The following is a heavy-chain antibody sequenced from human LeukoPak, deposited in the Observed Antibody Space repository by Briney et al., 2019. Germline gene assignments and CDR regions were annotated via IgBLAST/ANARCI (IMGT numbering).Heavy chain of an antibody. Sequence: QSGGSLRLSCAASGFTFSSYGMHWVRQAPGKGLEWVAVIWYDGSNKYYADSVKGRFTISRDNSKNTLYLQMNSLRAEDTAVYYCARDRRSPTGYFDYWGQGTLVNVSS. V-gene: IGHV3-33*01. D-gene: IGHD3-10*01. CDR1: GFTFSSYG. CDR2: IWYDGSNK. CDR3: ARDRRSPTGYFDY. J-gene: IGHJ4*02.